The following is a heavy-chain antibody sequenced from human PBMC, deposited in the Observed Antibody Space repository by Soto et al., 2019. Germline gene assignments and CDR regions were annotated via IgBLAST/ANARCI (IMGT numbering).Heavy chain of an antibody. CDR2: IRSKANSYAT. CDR1: GFTFSGSA. J-gene: IGHJ6*02. D-gene: IGHD6-6*01. CDR3: TRHIGSSSSHYYGMDV. Sequence: GGSLRLSCAASGFTFSGSAMHWVRQASGKGLEWVGRIRSKANSYATAYAASVKGRFTISRDDSKNTAYLQMNSLKTEDTAVYYCTRHIGSSSSHYYGMDVWGQGITVTVSS. V-gene: IGHV3-73*01.